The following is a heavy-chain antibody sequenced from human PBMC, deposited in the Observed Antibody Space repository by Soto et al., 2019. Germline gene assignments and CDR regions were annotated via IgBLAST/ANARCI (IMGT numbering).Heavy chain of an antibody. CDR3: ARGWFGPDV. J-gene: IGHJ6*04. V-gene: IGHV3-74*01. Sequence: EVQLVESGGGVVQPGGSLRLSFAASGFTLSGRSMHWVRQATGKGLVWVSGIDNAGTDSTYADSVKGRFTSSRDNSKTMLDLQMNSLRVEDTAVYYCARGWFGPDVWGKGTRVTVSS. CDR1: GFTLSGRS. D-gene: IGHD3-10*01. CDR2: IDNAGTDS.